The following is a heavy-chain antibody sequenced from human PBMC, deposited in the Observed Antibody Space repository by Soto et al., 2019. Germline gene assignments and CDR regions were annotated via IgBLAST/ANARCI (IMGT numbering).Heavy chain of an antibody. CDR2: INPSGGST. CDR3: ARNAASGLDY. D-gene: IGHD6-25*01. Sequence: VSVKVSCKASGYTFVNYYVHWVRQAPGQGLEWMGFINPSGGSTSYAQKFQGRVTMTRDTSTSTVYMELSSLRSEDTALYYCARNAASGLDYWGQGTLVTVSS. CDR1: GYTFVNYY. V-gene: IGHV1-46*01. J-gene: IGHJ4*02.